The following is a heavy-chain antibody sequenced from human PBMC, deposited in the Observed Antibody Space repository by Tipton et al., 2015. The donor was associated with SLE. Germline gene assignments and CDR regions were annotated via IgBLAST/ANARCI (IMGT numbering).Heavy chain of an antibody. CDR3: SRGAMAARHGSYYFDY. CDR1: GYSISSGYY. V-gene: IGHV3-23*01. CDR2: ISGSGGST. D-gene: IGHD6-6*01. J-gene: IGHJ4*02. Sequence: TLSLTCAVSGYSISSGYYWGWIRQSPGKGREWVSAISGSGGSTYYADSVKGRFTISRDNSKNTLYLQMNSLRADDAAVYYCSRGAMAARHGSYYFDYWGQGTPVTVSS.